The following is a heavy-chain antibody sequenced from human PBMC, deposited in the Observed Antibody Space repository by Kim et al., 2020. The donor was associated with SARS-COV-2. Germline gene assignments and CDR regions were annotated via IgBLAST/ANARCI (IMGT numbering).Heavy chain of an antibody. CDR3: ARAGMIVALRGFDY. CDR1: GFTFSSYS. CDR2: ISSSSSYI. D-gene: IGHD3-22*01. Sequence: GGSLRLSCAASGFTFSSYSMNWVRQAPGKGLEWVSSISSSSSYIYYADSVKGRFTISRDNAKNSLYLQMNSLRAEDTAVYYCARAGMIVALRGFDYWGQRTLVTVSS. V-gene: IGHV3-21*01. J-gene: IGHJ4*02.